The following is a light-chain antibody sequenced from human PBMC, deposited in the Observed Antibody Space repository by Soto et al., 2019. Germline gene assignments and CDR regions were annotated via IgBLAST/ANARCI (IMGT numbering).Light chain of an antibody. J-gene: IGKJ2*01. Sequence: IVLTQSPGTLSLSPGERATLSCRASQSVSSNYIAWYQQKLGQALRLLIYGASSRATGIPDRFSGSGSGTDFTLTISRLEPEDFAVYFCQQYGRSPPFTFGQGTKVEIK. V-gene: IGKV3-20*01. CDR3: QQYGRSPPFT. CDR2: GAS. CDR1: QSVSSNY.